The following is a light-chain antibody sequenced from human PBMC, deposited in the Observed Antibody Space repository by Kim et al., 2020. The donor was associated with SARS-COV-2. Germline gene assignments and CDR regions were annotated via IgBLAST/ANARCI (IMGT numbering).Light chain of an antibody. V-gene: IGLV3-19*01. CDR2: DNN. J-gene: IGLJ3*02. CDR1: RLRASY. CDR3: CSRDTTAMNAV. Sequence: SSELTQDPAVSVALGQTVRITCQGDRLRASYASWYQQKPGQAPLLVIFDNNNRPSGIPDRFSASRSGNTASLVITGAQGEDEADYYCCSRDTTAMNAVFG.